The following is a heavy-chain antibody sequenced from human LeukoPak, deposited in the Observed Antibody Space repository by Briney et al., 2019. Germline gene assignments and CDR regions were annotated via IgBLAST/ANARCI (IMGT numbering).Heavy chain of an antibody. CDR3: ARVKQLWFPVDY. Sequence: GASVKVSCKASGYTFTTYGISWVRQAPGQGLEWMGWISAYNGQTNYAQKVQGRVTLTTDTSTNTAYMELRSLRSDDTAIYYCARVKQLWFPVDYWGQGALVTVSS. D-gene: IGHD5-18*01. CDR2: ISAYNGQT. J-gene: IGHJ4*02. V-gene: IGHV1-18*01. CDR1: GYTFTTYG.